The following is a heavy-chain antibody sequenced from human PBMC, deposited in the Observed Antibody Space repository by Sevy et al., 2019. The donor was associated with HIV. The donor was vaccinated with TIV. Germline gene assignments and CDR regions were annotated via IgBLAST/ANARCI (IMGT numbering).Heavy chain of an antibody. CDR2: IIPMFATA. V-gene: IGHV1-69*06. J-gene: IGHJ4*02. D-gene: IGHD6-13*01. Sequence: ASVKVSCKASGRTFSSYAFSWVRQAPGQGLEWMGGIIPMFATANYVQKFQGRVTITADKSTSTAYMELSSLRSEDTAIYYCARSMSWYASFDYWGQGTLVTVSS. CDR3: ARSMSWYASFDY. CDR1: GRTFSSYA.